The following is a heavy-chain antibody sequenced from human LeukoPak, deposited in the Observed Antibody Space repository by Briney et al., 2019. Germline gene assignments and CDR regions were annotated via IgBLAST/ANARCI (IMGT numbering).Heavy chain of an antibody. CDR2: ISPYSGDT. J-gene: IGHJ4*02. D-gene: IGHD6-13*01. CDR1: GYTFTNYG. Sequence: ASVKVSCKTSGYTFTNYGITWVRQAPGQGPEWMGWISPYSGDTNYTQKFQDRVTMTTDTSTSTAYLDLTTLRSDDTVVYYCARGTGYPPYYFDSWGQGTLVTVSS. V-gene: IGHV1-18*01. CDR3: ARGTGYPPYYFDS.